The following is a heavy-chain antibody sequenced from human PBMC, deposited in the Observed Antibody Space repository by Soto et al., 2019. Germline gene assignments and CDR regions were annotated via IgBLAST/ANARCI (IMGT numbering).Heavy chain of an antibody. V-gene: IGHV3-30*18. J-gene: IGHJ4*02. CDR1: GFTFGSSG. CDR2: ISYDGSNK. Sequence: GGSLRLSCAASGFTFGSSGMHWVRQAPGKGLEWVAVISYDGSNKFYADSVKGRFTISRDNFRNTLYLQMNSLRAEDTAVYYCAKEFHSWNYFDYWGQGTLVTVSS. CDR3: AKEFHSWNYFDY. D-gene: IGHD1-20*01.